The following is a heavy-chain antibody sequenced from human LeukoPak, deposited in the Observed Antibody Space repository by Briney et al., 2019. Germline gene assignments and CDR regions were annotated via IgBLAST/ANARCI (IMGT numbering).Heavy chain of an antibody. CDR3: ARGSSSSGWSASDY. CDR1: GFTFSSHS. D-gene: IGHD6-25*01. CDR2: VSSSSNYI. J-gene: IGHJ4*02. V-gene: IGHV3-21*01. Sequence: PGGSLRLSCAASGFTFSSHSMNWVRQAPGKGLEWVSSVSSSSNYIYYADSVKGRFTISRDGAKNSLYLQMNSLRAEDTAVYYCARGSSSSGWSASDYWGQGTLVTVSS.